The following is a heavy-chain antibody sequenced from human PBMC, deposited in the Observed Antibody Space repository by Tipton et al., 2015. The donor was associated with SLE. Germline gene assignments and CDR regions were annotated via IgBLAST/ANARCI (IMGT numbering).Heavy chain of an antibody. D-gene: IGHD6-13*01. CDR2: INHSGNT. CDR3: ARGPDRAAFD. CDR1: GGSFSGYY. Sequence: TLSLTCAVYGGSFSGYYWSWIRQPPGKGLEWIGEINHSGNTNYNPSLKSRVTISVDTSKNQFSLKLSSVTAADTAVYYCARGPDRAAFDWGQGTLVTVSS. J-gene: IGHJ4*02. V-gene: IGHV4-34*01.